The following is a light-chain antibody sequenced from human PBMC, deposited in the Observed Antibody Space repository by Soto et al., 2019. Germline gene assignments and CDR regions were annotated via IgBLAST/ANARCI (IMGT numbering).Light chain of an antibody. J-gene: IGKJ2*01. Sequence: EIVMTQSPATLSLSPGERAALSCRASQSINSELAWYQQKPGQPPRLLIYGASTRATGVPARFTGRESGSEFTLTISGLQSEDFAVYYCQPGHNWPLTFGQGTRLEI. CDR1: QSINSE. CDR3: QPGHNWPLT. V-gene: IGKV3-15*01. CDR2: GAS.